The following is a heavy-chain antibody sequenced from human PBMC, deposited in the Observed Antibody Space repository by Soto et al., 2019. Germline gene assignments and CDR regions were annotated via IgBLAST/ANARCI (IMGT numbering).Heavy chain of an antibody. J-gene: IGHJ4*02. Sequence: ASVKVSCKASGYTFTSYAMHWVRQAPGQRLEWMGWINAGNGNTKYSQKFQGRVTITRDTSASTAYMELSSLRSEDTAVYYCARDWNSGYDLTFYFDYWGQGTLVTVSS. V-gene: IGHV1-3*01. D-gene: IGHD5-12*01. CDR2: INAGNGNT. CDR1: GYTFTSYA. CDR3: ARDWNSGYDLTFYFDY.